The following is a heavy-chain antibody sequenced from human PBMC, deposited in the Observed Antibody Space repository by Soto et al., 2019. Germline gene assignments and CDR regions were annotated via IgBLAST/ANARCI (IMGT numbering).Heavy chain of an antibody. CDR1: AFTFRNYA. V-gene: IGHV3-23*01. CDR3: AKDRSSTSCYGFDY. Sequence: GGSLRLSCVASAFTFRNYAMSWVRQAPGKGLEWVSAIGDSGATTYYADSVKGRFTISRDNSKNTLYLQMNNLRAEDTAFYYCAKDRSSTSCYGFDYWGPGALVTVSS. J-gene: IGHJ4*02. CDR2: IGDSGATT. D-gene: IGHD2-2*01.